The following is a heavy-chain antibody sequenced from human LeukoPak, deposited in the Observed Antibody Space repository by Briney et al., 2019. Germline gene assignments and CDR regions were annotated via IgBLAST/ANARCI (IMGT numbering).Heavy chain of an antibody. CDR3: ARVLPAASGYYYYYIDV. CDR1: GGSISSSSYY. J-gene: IGHJ6*03. CDR2: IYYSGST. Sequence: PSQTLSLTCTVSGGSISSSSYYWGWIRQPPGKGLEWIGSIYYSGSTYYNPSLKSRVTISVDTSKNQFSLKLSSVTAADTAVYYCARVLPAASGYYYYYIDVWGKGTTVTVSS. V-gene: IGHV4-39*07. D-gene: IGHD2-2*01.